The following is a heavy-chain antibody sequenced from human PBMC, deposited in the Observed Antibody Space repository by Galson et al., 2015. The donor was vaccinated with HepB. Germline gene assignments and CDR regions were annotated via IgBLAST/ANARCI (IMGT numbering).Heavy chain of an antibody. CDR1: GYTFTSYG. Sequence: SVKVSCKASGYTFTSYGISWVRQAPGQGLEWMGWISAYNGNTNYAQKLQGRVTMTTDTSTSTAYMELRSLRSDDTAVYYCARDFPKLQYGRGAFDIWGQGTMVTVSS. CDR2: ISAYNGNT. CDR3: ARDFPKLQYGRGAFDI. J-gene: IGHJ3*02. D-gene: IGHD2-2*02. V-gene: IGHV1-18*04.